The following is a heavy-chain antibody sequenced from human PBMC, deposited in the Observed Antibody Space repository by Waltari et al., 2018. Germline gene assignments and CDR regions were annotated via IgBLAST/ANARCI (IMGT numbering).Heavy chain of an antibody. Sequence: QVQLQESGPGLVKPSETLSLTCTVSGGSISSYYWSWIRQPAGKGLEWIGRIYTSGSTSYNPSSTSRVTMSVDTAKNQFSRKLSSVTAADTAVYDCARAPRYCSGGSCYPDYWGQGTLVTVSS. CDR1: GGSISSYY. J-gene: IGHJ4*02. V-gene: IGHV4-4*07. CDR3: ARAPRYCSGGSCYPDY. CDR2: IYTSGST. D-gene: IGHD2-15*01.